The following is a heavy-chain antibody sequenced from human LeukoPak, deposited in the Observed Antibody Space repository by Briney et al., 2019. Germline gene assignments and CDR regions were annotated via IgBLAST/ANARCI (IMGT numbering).Heavy chain of an antibody. CDR1: GYTFTSYD. V-gene: IGHV1-8*03. CDR3: ARGRGFDYGGQDSDY. Sequence: ASAKVSCKASGYTFTSYDINWVRQATGQGLEWMGWMNPNSGNTGYAQKFQGRVTITRNTSISTAYMELSSLRSEDTAVYYCARGRGFDYGGQDSDYWGQGTLVTVSS. J-gene: IGHJ4*02. D-gene: IGHD4-23*01. CDR2: MNPNSGNT.